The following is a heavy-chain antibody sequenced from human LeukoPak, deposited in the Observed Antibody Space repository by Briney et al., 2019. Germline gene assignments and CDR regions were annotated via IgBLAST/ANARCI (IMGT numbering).Heavy chain of an antibody. V-gene: IGHV3-11*01. Sequence: PGGSLRLSRAASGFTFSDYYMSWIRQAPGKGLEWVSYISSSGSTIYYADSVKGRFTISRDNAKNSLYLQMNSLRAEDTAVYYCARGVTIFGVVTVYYYMDVWGKGTTVTVSS. CDR1: GFTFSDYY. D-gene: IGHD3-3*01. CDR3: ARGVTIFGVVTVYYYMDV. CDR2: ISSSGSTI. J-gene: IGHJ6*03.